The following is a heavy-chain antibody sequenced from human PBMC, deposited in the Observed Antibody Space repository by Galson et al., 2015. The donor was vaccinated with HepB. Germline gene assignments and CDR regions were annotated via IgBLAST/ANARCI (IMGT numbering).Heavy chain of an antibody. CDR2: IIPIFGTA. Sequence: SVKVSCKASGGTFSSYAISWVRQAPGQGLEWMGGIIPIFGTANYAQKFQGRVTITADESTSTAYMELSSLRSEDTAVYYCARGSPSIVVVVAANSYWFDPWGQGTLVTVSS. D-gene: IGHD2-15*01. CDR3: ARGSPSIVVVVAANSYWFDP. CDR1: GGTFSSYA. V-gene: IGHV1-69*13. J-gene: IGHJ5*02.